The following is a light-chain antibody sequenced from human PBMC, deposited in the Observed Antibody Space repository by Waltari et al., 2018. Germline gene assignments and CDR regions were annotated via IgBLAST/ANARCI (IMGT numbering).Light chain of an antibody. V-gene: IGKV3-15*01. CDR3: QKYNRWPPVT. Sequence: EVVMTQSPATLSVSPGERATLSCRASQSIYDNLAWYQQKPGQSPRLLIYGASTRATGIPSRFSCSGSGTVFTLTISSLQSEDSAVYFCQKYNRWPPVTFGGGTKVEIK. CDR1: QSIYDN. J-gene: IGKJ4*01. CDR2: GAS.